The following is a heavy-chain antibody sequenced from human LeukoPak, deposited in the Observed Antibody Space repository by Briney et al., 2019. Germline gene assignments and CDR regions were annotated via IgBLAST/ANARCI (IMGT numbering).Heavy chain of an antibody. V-gene: IGHV3-30*18. CDR3: AKDHPVAAAGRVFGARYFDL. D-gene: IGHD6-13*01. CDR1: GFTFSSYG. CDR2: ISYDGSNK. J-gene: IGHJ2*01. Sequence: GRSLRLSCAASGFTFSSYGMHWVRQAPGKGLEWVAVISYDGSNKYYADSVKGRFTISRDNSKNTLYLQMNSLRAEDTAVYYCAKDHPVAAAGRVFGARYFDLWGRGTLVTVSS.